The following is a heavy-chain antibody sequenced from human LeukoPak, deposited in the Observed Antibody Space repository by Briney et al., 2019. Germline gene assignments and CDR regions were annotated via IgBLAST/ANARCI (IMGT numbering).Heavy chain of an antibody. D-gene: IGHD2-21*01. CDR3: AKFLPTHIVVANYYFDY. CDR1: GFTFSSYA. J-gene: IGHJ4*02. V-gene: IGHV3-23*01. Sequence: GGSLSLSCAASGFTFSSYAMSWVRQAPGKGLEWVSAISGSGGSTYYADSVKGRFTISRDNSKNTLYLQMNSLRAEDTAVYYCAKFLPTHIVVANYYFDYWGQGTLVTVSS. CDR2: ISGSGGST.